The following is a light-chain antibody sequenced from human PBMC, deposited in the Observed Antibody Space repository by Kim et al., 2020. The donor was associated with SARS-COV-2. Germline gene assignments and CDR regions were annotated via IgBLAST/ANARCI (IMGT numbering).Light chain of an antibody. V-gene: IGKV3-15*01. Sequence: VSPGESATLSCWTSQSVRSNLAWYQQKPGQAPRLLIYDASTRAAGIPARFSGSGSGTEFTFTISSLQSEDFTVYYCQQYNNWPPTFGQGTKVDIK. J-gene: IGKJ1*01. CDR2: DAS. CDR1: QSVRSN. CDR3: QQYNNWPPT.